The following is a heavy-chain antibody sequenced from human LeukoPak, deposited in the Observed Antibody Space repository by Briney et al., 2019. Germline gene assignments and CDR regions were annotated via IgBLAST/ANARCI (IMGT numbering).Heavy chain of an antibody. V-gene: IGHV1-8*01. CDR1: GYTFTSYD. CDR2: MNPNSGNT. Sequence: GASVKVSCKASGYTFTSYDINWVRQATGQGLEWMGWMNPNSGNTGSAQRFQGRITMTRDTSISTAYMELSRLRSDDTAVYYCATRLADHSYDAFDIWGQGTMVTVSS. CDR3: ATRLADHSYDAFDI. D-gene: IGHD4-11*01. J-gene: IGHJ3*02.